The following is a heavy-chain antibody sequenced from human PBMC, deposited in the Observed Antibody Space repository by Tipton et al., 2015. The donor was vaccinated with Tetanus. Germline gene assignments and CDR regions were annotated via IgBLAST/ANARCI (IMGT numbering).Heavy chain of an antibody. D-gene: IGHD4-11*01. CDR2: IHHSGLA. J-gene: IGHJ3*02. V-gene: IGHV4-30-4*01. CDR3: ARNVYTVTNDAFDI. Sequence: LRLSCTVSGDSVSTGNFYWSWIRQPPGKGLEWIAFIHHSGLAFSTPSLKSRVSISIDTSQNQFSLRLTSVTAADTAVYFCARNVYTVTNDAFDIWGHGTLVNVSS. CDR1: GDSVSTGNFY.